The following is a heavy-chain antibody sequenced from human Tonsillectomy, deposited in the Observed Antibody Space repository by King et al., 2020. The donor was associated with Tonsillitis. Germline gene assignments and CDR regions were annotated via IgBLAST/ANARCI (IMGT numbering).Heavy chain of an antibody. V-gene: IGHV1-3*01. CDR3: ARGFRYGDSLGY. J-gene: IGHJ4*02. D-gene: IGHD4-17*01. CDR2: INAGNGKT. CDR1: GYTFTSYA. Sequence: QLVQSGAEVKKPGASVKVSCKASGYTFTSYALHWVRQAPGQRLEWMAWINAGNGKTEYSQNFKGRVTITRDTSEITAYMELSGLTSEDTAVYYCARGFRYGDSLGYGGQGTLVTVPS.